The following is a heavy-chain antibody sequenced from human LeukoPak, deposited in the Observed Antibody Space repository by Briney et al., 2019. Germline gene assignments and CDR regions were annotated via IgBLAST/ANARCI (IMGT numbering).Heavy chain of an antibody. CDR2: IYTSGST. J-gene: IGHJ6*02. CDR3: ARDGPHARYYYYYGMDV. CDR1: GGSISSYY. V-gene: IGHV4-4*07. Sequence: SETLSLTCTVSGGSISSYYWSWIRQPAGRGLEWIGRIYTSGSTNYNPSLKSRVTMSVDTSKNQFSPKLSSVTAADTAVYYCARDGPHARYYYYYGMDVWGQGTTVTVSS.